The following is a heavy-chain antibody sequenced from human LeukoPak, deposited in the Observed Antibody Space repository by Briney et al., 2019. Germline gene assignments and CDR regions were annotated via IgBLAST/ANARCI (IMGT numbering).Heavy chain of an antibody. CDR3: ARALGAFDI. CDR2: ISQSGST. CDR1: GGSFSFYC. Sequence: SETLSLTCGVSGGSFSFYCWSWIRQPPGKGLEWIGEISQSGSTNYNPSLKSRVNISLDTSENQFSLKLSSVTAADTAVYYCARALGAFDIWGQGTMVTVSS. V-gene: IGHV4-34*01. J-gene: IGHJ3*02.